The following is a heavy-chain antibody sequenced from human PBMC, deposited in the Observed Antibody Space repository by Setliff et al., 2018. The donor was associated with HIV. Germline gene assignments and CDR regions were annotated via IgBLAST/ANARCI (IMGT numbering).Heavy chain of an antibody. CDR3: VRGVQSPPHYSYYYMDV. V-gene: IGHV1-69*02. CDR2: IIPILGVA. CDR1: RSTFNSHT. J-gene: IGHJ6*03. Sequence: GASVKVSCKASRSTFNSHTINWVRQAPGQGLDWMGRIIPILGVANYAQRFQGKVTITADKSTSTAYMELTSLRFDDTAMYYCVRGVQSPPHYSYYYMDVWGEGTMVNVSS. D-gene: IGHD3-3*01.